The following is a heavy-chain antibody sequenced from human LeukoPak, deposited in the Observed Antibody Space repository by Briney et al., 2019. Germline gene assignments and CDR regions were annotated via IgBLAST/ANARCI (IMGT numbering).Heavy chain of an antibody. D-gene: IGHD6-19*01. CDR1: GFTFSDYY. J-gene: IGHJ6*02. CDR3: ARDSYSSGWYKIYYYYGMDV. CDR2: ISSSGSTI. Sequence: PGGSLRLSCAASGFTFSDYYMSWIRQAPGKGLEWVLYISSSGSTIYYADSVKGRFTISRDNAKNSLYLQMNSLRAEDTAVYYCARDSYSSGWYKIYYYYGMDVWGQGTTVTVSS. V-gene: IGHV3-11*01.